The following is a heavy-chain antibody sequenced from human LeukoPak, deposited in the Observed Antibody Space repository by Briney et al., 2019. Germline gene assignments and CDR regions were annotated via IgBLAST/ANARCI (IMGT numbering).Heavy chain of an antibody. D-gene: IGHD3-10*01. Sequence: SETLSLTCTVSGGSISSYYWSWIRQSPGKGLECIGYIHYTGSTNYNPSLKSRVTTSVETSKNQFSLKLKSVTAADTAVYYCARGGYYGSGNDFRFDPWGQGTLVTVSS. CDR3: ARGGYYGSGNDFRFDP. CDR1: GGSISSYY. V-gene: IGHV4-59*01. J-gene: IGHJ5*02. CDR2: IHYTGST.